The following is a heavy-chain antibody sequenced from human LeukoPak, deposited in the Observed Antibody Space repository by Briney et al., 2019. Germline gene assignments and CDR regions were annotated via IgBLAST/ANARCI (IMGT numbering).Heavy chain of an antibody. J-gene: IGHJ4*02. CDR3: ARAPDSSGWYGVFDH. CDR2: ISGSSTTK. Sequence: PGGSLRLSCAASGFTFSTYSMNWVRQAPGKGLEWISDISGSSTTKYYADSVKGRFTISRDNAKNSLYLQMSRLRDGDTAVYYCARAPDSSGWYGVFDHWGQGTLVTVSS. D-gene: IGHD6-19*01. V-gene: IGHV3-48*02. CDR1: GFTFSTYS.